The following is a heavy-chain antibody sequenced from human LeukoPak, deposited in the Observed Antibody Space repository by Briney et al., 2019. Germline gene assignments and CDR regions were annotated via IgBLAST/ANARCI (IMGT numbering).Heavy chain of an antibody. CDR2: ISGSGGST. CDR1: GFTFSSYA. J-gene: IGHJ5*02. Sequence: PGGSLRLSCAASGFTFSSYAMSWVRQAPGKGLEWVSAISGSGGSTYYADSVKGRFTISRDNSKNTLYLQMNSLRAEDTVVYYCAKDGGLLGGNWFDPWGQGTLVTVSS. D-gene: IGHD3-16*01. CDR3: AKDGGLLGGNWFDP. V-gene: IGHV3-23*01.